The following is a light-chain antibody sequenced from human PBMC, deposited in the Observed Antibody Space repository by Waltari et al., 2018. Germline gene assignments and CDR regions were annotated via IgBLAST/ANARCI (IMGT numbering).Light chain of an antibody. CDR1: QSVLSSSNHKNY. J-gene: IGKJ2*01. V-gene: IGKV4-1*01. CDR3: QQCYTYPYT. CDR2: WAS. Sequence: DIVMTQSPDSLAVSLGERATINCKSSQSVLSSSNHKNYLGWYQQKPGHPPKLLITWASTRESGVPDRFSGSGSGTDVTLTISTLQAEDVAVYYCQQCYTYPYTFGQGTKLEIK.